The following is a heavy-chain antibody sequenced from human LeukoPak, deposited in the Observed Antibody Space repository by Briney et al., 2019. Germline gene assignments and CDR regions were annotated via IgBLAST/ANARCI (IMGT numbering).Heavy chain of an antibody. J-gene: IGHJ4*02. CDR3: ARGEGSYVWGSYRVDY. D-gene: IGHD3-16*02. CDR2: ITSSGSTI. Sequence: TSGGSLRLSCAASGFTFSDYYMSWIRQAPGKGLEWVSYITSSGSTIYYADSVKGRFTISRDNAKNSLYLQMNSLRDEDTAVYYCARGEGSYVWGSYRVDYWGQGTLVTVSS. CDR1: GFTFSDYY. V-gene: IGHV3-11*04.